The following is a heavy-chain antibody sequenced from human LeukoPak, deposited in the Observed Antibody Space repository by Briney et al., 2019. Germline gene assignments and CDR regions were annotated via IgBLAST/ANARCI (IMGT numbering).Heavy chain of an antibody. Sequence: PGGSLRLSCAASGFTFSSYAMSWVRQAPGKGLEWVSAISGSGGSTYYADSVKGRFTISRDNSKNTLYLQMNSLRAEDTAVYYCAKGSSSGWYIGYLQHWGQGTLVTVSS. V-gene: IGHV3-23*01. D-gene: IGHD6-19*01. CDR2: ISGSGGST. J-gene: IGHJ1*01. CDR1: GFTFSSYA. CDR3: AKGSSSGWYIGYLQH.